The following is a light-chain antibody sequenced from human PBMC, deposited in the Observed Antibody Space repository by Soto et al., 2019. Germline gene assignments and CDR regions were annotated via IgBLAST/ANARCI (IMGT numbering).Light chain of an antibody. CDR1: QDIKNY. J-gene: IGKJ2*02. V-gene: IGKV1-33*01. CDR2: DAS. CDR3: QHYDSVPCT. Sequence: DIQLTQSPSSLSASVGDRVTITCQASQDIKNYLIWYQQKAGEAPNLLIYDASTLGTGVSSRFSGSGSGTEVSLTITNLQPEDIATYYCQHYDSVPCTFGQGNRLEIK.